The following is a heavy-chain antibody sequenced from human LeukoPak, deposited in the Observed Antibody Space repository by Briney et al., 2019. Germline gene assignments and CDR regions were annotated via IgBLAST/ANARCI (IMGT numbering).Heavy chain of an antibody. V-gene: IGHV3-74*03. D-gene: IGHD3-16*01. CDR2: INEDASTI. CDR3: VRDLILVWTPGDDFDH. CDR1: GFTLSRYW. J-gene: IGHJ4*02. Sequence: PGGSLRLSCVASGFTLSRYWMHWARQVPGKGLEWVSRINEDASTITYADSVKGRFTISRDNAKNTLYLQMNSLRAEDTAVYFCVRDLILVWTPGDDFDHWGQGTLVTVSS.